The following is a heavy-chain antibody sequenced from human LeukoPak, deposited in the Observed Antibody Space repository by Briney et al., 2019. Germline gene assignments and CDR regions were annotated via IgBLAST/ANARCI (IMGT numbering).Heavy chain of an antibody. J-gene: IGHJ6*02. CDR1: GFTFSSYG. Sequence: PGGSLRLSCAASGFTFSSYGMHWVRQAPGKGLEWVAVISYDGSNKYYADSVKGRFTISRDNSKNTLYLQMNSLRAEDTAVYYCARDGLVPAAGDYYYYYGMDVWGQGTTVTVSS. D-gene: IGHD2-2*01. CDR2: ISYDGSNK. V-gene: IGHV3-30*03. CDR3: ARDGLVPAAGDYYYYYGMDV.